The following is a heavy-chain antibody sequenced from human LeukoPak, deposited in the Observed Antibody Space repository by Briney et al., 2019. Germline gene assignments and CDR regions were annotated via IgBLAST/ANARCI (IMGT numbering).Heavy chain of an antibody. CDR1: GGSISSSSYY. V-gene: IGHV4-39*01. D-gene: IGHD5-12*01. CDR2: IYYSGST. J-gene: IGHJ5*02. Sequence: KASETLSLTCTVSGGSISSSSYYWGWIRQPPGKGLEWIGSIYYSGSTYYNPSLKSRVTVSVDTSKNQFSLKLSSVTAADTAVYYCARHRGGYSYFDPWGQGTLVTVSS. CDR3: ARHRGGYSYFDP.